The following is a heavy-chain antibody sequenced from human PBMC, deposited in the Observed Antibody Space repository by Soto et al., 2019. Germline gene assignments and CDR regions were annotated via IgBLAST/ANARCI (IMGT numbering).Heavy chain of an antibody. CDR2: INAGNGNT. CDR1: GYTFTSYA. D-gene: IGHD2-15*01. J-gene: IGHJ3*02. Sequence: ASVKVSCKASGYTFTSYAMHWVRQAPGQRLEWMGWINAGNGNTKYSQKFQGRVTITRDTSASTAYMELSSLRAEDTAVYYCARDILGRCSGGSCPLLSDAFDIWGQGTMVTVSS. CDR3: ARDILGRCSGGSCPLLSDAFDI. V-gene: IGHV1-3*01.